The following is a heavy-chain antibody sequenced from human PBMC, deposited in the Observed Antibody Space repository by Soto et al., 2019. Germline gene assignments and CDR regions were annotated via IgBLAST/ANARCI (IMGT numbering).Heavy chain of an antibody. Sequence: SGPTLVNPTQTLTLTCTFSGFSLSTSRVGVGWIRQPPGKALEWLALIYWDDDKRYSPSLRSRLTISKDTSKNQVVLTMTNMDPVDTATYHCIQSRCGGDCLQSYASHYYYGMDVWGQGTTVTVYS. CDR3: IQSRCGGDCLQSYASHYYYGMDV. CDR1: GFSLSTSRVG. CDR2: IYWDDDK. D-gene: IGHD2-21*02. V-gene: IGHV2-5*02. J-gene: IGHJ6*02.